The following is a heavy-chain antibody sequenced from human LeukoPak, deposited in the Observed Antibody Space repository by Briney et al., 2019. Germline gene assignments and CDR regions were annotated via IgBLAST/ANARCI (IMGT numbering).Heavy chain of an antibody. Sequence: GWSLRLSCEASGFTFSNYNMNWVRQAPGKGLEWVSYISSSSSTIYYADSVKGRFTVSRDNAQNSLYLQMNSLRDEDTAVYYCAREYSSSSGSVSDCWGQGTLVTVSS. CDR1: GFTFSNYN. D-gene: IGHD6-6*01. V-gene: IGHV3-48*02. CDR3: AREYSSSSGSVSDC. J-gene: IGHJ4*02. CDR2: ISSSSSTI.